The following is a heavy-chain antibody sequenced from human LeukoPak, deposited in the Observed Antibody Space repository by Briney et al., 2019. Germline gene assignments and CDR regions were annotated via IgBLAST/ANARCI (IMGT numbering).Heavy chain of an antibody. CDR1: GYTFTSYF. V-gene: IGHV1-46*01. D-gene: IGHD3-3*01. CDR2: INPSAGSA. CDR3: ARGGYDFSSGYYPSR. J-gene: IGHJ4*02. Sequence: ASVNVSCKASGYTFTSYFMNWVRQAPGQGLEWMGIINPSAGSASYAQKFQGRVTMTRDTSTSTVYMELKSLRSEDTAVYYCARGGYDFSSGYYPSRWGQGTLVTVSS.